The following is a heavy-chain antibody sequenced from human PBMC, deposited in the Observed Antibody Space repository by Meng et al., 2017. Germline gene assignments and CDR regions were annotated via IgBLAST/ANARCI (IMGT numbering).Heavy chain of an antibody. CDR2: IGTAGDT. V-gene: IGHV3-13*01. CDR1: GFTFSSYD. Sequence: VRLVESGGGLVQPGGSLRLSCAASGFTFSSYDMHWVRQATGKGLEWVSAIGTAGDTYYPGSVKGRFTISRENAKNSLYLQMNSLRAGDTAVYYCARHGVGGATPPFDYWGQGTLVTVSS. J-gene: IGHJ4*02. D-gene: IGHD1-26*01. CDR3: ARHGVGGATPPFDY.